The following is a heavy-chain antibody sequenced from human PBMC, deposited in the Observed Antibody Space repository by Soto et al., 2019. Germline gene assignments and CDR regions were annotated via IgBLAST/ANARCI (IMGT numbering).Heavy chain of an antibody. CDR3: ARISVASRYMDV. J-gene: IGHJ6*03. V-gene: IGHV4-39*01. CDR1: GGSISSSSYY. Sequence: QLQLEESGPGLVKPSETLSLTCIVSGGSISSSSYYWGWIRQPPGKGLEWIGSFYYSGSTYYSPPLQRRVAISGDTSKNQISLRLSSVTAADTAVYYCARISVASRYMDVWGKGTTVIVSS. D-gene: IGHD5-12*01. CDR2: FYYSGST.